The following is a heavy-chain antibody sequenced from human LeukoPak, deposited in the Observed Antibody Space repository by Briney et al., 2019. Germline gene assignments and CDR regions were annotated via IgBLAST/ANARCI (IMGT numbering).Heavy chain of an antibody. D-gene: IGHD6-6*01. CDR3: ARLSRWMSSSKYFDY. V-gene: IGHV1-69*13. Sequence: SVKVSCKASGGTFISYAISWVRQAPGQGLEWMGGIIPIFGTANYAQKFQGRVTITADESTSTAYMELSSLRSEDTAVYYCARLSRWMSSSKYFDYGGKGPLVTVSS. CDR2: IIPIFGTA. CDR1: GGTFISYA. J-gene: IGHJ4*02.